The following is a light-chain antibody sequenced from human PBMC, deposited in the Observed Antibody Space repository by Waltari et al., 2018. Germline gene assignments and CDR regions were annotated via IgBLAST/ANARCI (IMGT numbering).Light chain of an antibody. Sequence: DIVMTQSPDSLAVSLGERATINCKSSQSVLYSSNNLNYLAWYQQKTGQPPKLLIYWASTRESGGPDRFSASKSGASAALAITGLQVEDEAEYFCQSYDSSLRGSVFGGGTKV. CDR2: WAS. V-gene: IGKV4-1*01. CDR3: QSYDSSLRGSV. J-gene: IGKJ4*01. CDR1: QSVLYSSNNLNY.